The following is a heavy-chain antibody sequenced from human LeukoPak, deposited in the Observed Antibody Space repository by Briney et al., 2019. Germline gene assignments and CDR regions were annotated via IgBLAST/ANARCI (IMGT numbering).Heavy chain of an antibody. CDR1: GYTFTSYG. CDR2: ISAYNGNT. D-gene: IGHD5-18*01. Sequence: GASVKVSCKASGYTFTSYGISWVRQAPGQGLEWMGWISAYNGNTNYAQKLQGRVTMTTDTSTSTAYMELRSLGSDDTAVYYCARLGYSYGLYYFDYWGQGTLVTVSS. J-gene: IGHJ4*02. V-gene: IGHV1-18*01. CDR3: ARLGYSYGLYYFDY.